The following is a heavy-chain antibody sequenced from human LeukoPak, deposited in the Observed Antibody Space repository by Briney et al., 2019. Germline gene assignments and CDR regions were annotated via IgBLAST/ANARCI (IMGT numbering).Heavy chain of an antibody. CDR3: ARDSSGYHDY. D-gene: IGHD3-22*01. CDR1: GGSISSGGYS. J-gene: IGHJ4*02. CDR2: IYYSGST. V-gene: IGHV4-31*03. Sequence: PSETLSLTCTVSGGSISSGGYSWSWIGQHPGKGLEWIGYIYYSGSTYYNPSLKSRVTISVDTSKNQFALKLSSVTAADTAVYYCARDSSGYHDYWGQGTLVTVSS.